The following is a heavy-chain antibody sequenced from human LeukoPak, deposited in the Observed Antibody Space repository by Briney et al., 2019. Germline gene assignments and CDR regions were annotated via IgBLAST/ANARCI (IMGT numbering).Heavy chain of an antibody. V-gene: IGHV1-18*01. CDR1: GYTFTSYG. D-gene: IGHD5-12*01. CDR2: ISAYNGNT. CDR3: ARDQPSSGYHAEYFQH. J-gene: IGHJ1*01. Sequence: ASVKVSCKASGYTFTSYGISWVRQAPGQGLEWMGWISAYNGNTNYAQKLQGRVTMTTDTSTSTAYMELRSLRSDDTAVYYCARDQPSSGYHAEYFQHWGQGTLVTVSS.